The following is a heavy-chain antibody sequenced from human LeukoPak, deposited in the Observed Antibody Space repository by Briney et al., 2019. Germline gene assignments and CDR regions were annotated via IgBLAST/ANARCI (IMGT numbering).Heavy chain of an antibody. CDR3: AKAVGGRIVVFFLYY. D-gene: IGHD3-22*01. J-gene: IGHJ4*02. CDR1: GGSISSGSYY. V-gene: IGHV4-61*02. Sequence: SETLSLTCTVSGGSISSGSYYWSWIRQPAGKGLEWIGRIYTSGSTNYKSSLKSRVTISVDTSKNHFSLNLSSVTAADTAVYFCAKAVGGRIVVFFLYYWGQGTLVTVSS. CDR2: IYTSGST.